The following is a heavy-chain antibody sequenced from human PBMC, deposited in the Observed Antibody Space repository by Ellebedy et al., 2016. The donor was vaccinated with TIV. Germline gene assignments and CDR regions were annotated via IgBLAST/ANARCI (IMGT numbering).Heavy chain of an antibody. V-gene: IGHV1-18*04. CDR2: ITVNNGNT. Sequence: AASVKVSCKASGYTFTSYGISWVRQAPGQGLEWMRWITVNNGNTDYAQKLQGRVTMTTDTSTSTAYMELRSLRSDDTAVYYCARVGYDFLIGYSLFDHWGQGTLVTVSS. CDR3: ARVGYDFLIGYSLFDH. J-gene: IGHJ4*02. D-gene: IGHD3-3*01. CDR1: GYTFTSYG.